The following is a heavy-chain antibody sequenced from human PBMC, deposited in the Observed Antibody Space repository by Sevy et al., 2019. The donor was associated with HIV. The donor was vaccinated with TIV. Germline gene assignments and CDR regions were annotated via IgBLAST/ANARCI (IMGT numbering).Heavy chain of an antibody. CDR2: ISGSGGST. J-gene: IGHJ4*02. D-gene: IGHD3-10*01. CDR3: AKAPNGYYGSVREGYYFDY. V-gene: IGHV3-23*01. Sequence: GGSLRLSCAASGFTFSSYAMSWVRQAPGKGLEWVSAISGSGGSTYYADSVKGRFTISRDNSKNTLYLQMNSLRAEDTAVCYCAKAPNGYYGSVREGYYFDYWGQGTLVTVSS. CDR1: GFTFSSYA.